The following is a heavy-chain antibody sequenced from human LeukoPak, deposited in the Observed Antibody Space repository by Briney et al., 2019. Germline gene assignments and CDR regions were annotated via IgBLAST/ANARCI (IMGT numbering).Heavy chain of an antibody. CDR1: GGSISSYY. Sequence: SETLSLTCNVSGGSISSYYWSWIRQPPGKGLEWIGYIYYSGSTNYNPSLKSRVTISVDTSKNQFSLKLSSVTAADTAVYYCAREVPGDGYYFDYWGQGTLVTVSS. CDR2: IYYSGST. CDR3: AREVPGDGYYFDY. D-gene: IGHD1-1*01. V-gene: IGHV4-59*01. J-gene: IGHJ4*02.